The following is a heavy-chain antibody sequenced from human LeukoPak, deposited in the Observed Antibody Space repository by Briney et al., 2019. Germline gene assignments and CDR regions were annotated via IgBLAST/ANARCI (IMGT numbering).Heavy chain of an antibody. V-gene: IGHV4-59*08. CDR2: VSYSGAA. CDR1: RGSVKTYS. J-gene: IGHJ6*02. Sequence: SETLSLTCTVSRGSVKTYSWRWVRQPPGRELEWIGYVSYSGAANYNPSLKSRVTISVDTSKNQFSLKLSSVTAADTAVYYCARHPVGPGGLDVWGQRTTVTVSS. CDR3: ARHPVGPGGLDV.